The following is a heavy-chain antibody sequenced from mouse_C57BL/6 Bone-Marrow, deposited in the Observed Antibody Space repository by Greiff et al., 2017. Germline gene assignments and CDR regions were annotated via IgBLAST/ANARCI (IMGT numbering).Heavy chain of an antibody. CDR2: INPNNGGT. CDR3: ASYDGPYAMDY. J-gene: IGHJ4*01. Sequence: VQLQQSGPELVKPGASVKISCKASGYTFTDYYMNWVKQSHGKSLEWIGDINPNNGGTSYNQKFKGKATLTVDKSSSTAYMELRSLTSEDSAVYYCASYDGPYAMDYWGQGTSVTVSS. CDR1: GYTFTDYY. V-gene: IGHV1-26*01. D-gene: IGHD2-3*01.